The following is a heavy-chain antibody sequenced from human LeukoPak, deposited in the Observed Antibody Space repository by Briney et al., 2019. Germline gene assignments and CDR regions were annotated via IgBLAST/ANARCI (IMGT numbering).Heavy chain of an antibody. J-gene: IGHJ3*01. V-gene: IGHV3-74*01. CDR2: INSDGRIT. D-gene: IGHD4-17*01. CDR1: GFTFSSYW. CDR3: AKFGFGDFPFQAFDV. Sequence: GGSLRLSCVASGFTFSSYWMHWVRQVPGKGPVWVSRINSDGRITSYADSVKGRFTISRDNSKNTLYLQMNSLGAEDTAVYYCAKFGFGDFPFQAFDVWGRGTMVIVSS.